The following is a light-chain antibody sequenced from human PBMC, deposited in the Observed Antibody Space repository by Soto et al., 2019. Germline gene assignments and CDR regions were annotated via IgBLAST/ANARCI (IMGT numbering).Light chain of an antibody. CDR2: ENN. Sequence: QSVLTQAPSVSAAPGQKVTISCSGSSSNIGNNYVSWYQQLPGTAPKLLIYENNKRPSGIPDRFSGSKSGTSATLGITGLQTGGEGDYYCGTWDSSLSATYVFGTGTKVTVL. CDR3: GTWDSSLSATYV. CDR1: SSNIGNNY. J-gene: IGLJ1*01. V-gene: IGLV1-51*02.